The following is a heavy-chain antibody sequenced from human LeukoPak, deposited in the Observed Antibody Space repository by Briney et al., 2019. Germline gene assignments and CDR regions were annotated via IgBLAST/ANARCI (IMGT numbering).Heavy chain of an antibody. CDR2: ISGSGGST. J-gene: IGHJ4*02. CDR3: AKEGDYGDLYFDY. D-gene: IGHD4-17*01. Sequence: GXXRLSCAASGFTFSSYAMSWVRQAPGKGLEWVSAISGSGGSTYYADSVKGRFTISRDNSKNTLYLQMNSLRAEDTAVYYCAKEGDYGDLYFDYWGQGTLVTVSS. CDR1: GFTFSSYA. V-gene: IGHV3-23*01.